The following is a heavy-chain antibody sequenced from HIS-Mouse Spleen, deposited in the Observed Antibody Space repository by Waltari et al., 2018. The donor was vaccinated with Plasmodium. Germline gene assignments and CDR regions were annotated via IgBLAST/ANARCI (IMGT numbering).Heavy chain of an antibody. V-gene: IGHV3-21*01. J-gene: IGHJ3*02. Sequence: EVQLVESGGGLVKPGGSLRLSCAASEFSFSRYTRNWVRKAPGKGLEWVSSISSSSSYIYYADSVKGRFTISRDNAKNSLYLQMNSLRAEDTAVYYCARDPPLSITGDLDAFDIWGQGTMVTVSS. CDR2: ISSSSSYI. D-gene: IGHD7-27*01. CDR3: ARDPPLSITGDLDAFDI. CDR1: EFSFSRYT.